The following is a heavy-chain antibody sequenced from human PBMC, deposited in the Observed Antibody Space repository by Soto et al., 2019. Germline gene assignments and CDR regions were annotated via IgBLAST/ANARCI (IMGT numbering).Heavy chain of an antibody. J-gene: IGHJ4*02. CDR2: ITWDAGSA. Sequence: PGGSLRLSCAGSGFTFEDHTMHWVRQAPGKGLEWVSLITWDAGSAFYADSVRGRFTISRDNSKNSLYLQMNSLRTEYCALYYCAKEKDRIFDYWGRGTPVTVSS. CDR1: GFTFEDHT. CDR3: AKEKDRIFDY. V-gene: IGHV3-43*01.